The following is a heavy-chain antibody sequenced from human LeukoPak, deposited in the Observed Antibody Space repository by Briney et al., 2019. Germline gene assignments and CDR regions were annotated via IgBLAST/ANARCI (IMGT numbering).Heavy chain of an antibody. J-gene: IGHJ3*02. CDR1: GGSISSGRYY. Sequence: SETLSLTCTVPGGSISSGRYYRSWIRQPAGKGLEWIGRIYTSVSTNYNPSLKSRATISVETSKDQFSLKLSSVTAADTAVYYCAREAGYSSGWYWSYDAFDIWGQGTMVTVSS. D-gene: IGHD6-19*01. CDR2: IYTSVST. V-gene: IGHV4-61*02. CDR3: AREAGYSSGWYWSYDAFDI.